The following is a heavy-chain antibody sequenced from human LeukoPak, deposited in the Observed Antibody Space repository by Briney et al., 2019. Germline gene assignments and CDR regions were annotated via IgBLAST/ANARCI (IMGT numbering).Heavy chain of an antibody. D-gene: IGHD5-18*01. CDR2: INHSGST. CDR1: GGPFSGYY. Sequence: SETLSLTCAVYGGPFSGYYWSWIRQPPGKGLEWIGEINHSGSTNYNPSLKSRVTISVDTSKNQFSLKLSSVTAADTAVYYCASLLGYSYERAFDYWGQGTLVTVSS. V-gene: IGHV4-34*01. J-gene: IGHJ4*02. CDR3: ASLLGYSYERAFDY.